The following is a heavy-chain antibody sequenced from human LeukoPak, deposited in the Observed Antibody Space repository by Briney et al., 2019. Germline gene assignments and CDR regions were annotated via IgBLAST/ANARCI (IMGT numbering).Heavy chain of an antibody. CDR2: IYYSGST. V-gene: IGHV4-59*01. Sequence: KPSETLSLTCTVSGGSISDYYWNWIRQPPGKGLEWIGYIYYSGSTTYNPSLKSRVTMSVDTDKNQFSLKLRSVTAADTAVYYCARGDFCSSSNCYLRPMDVWGKGTTVTVSS. CDR1: GGSISDYY. D-gene: IGHD2-2*01. J-gene: IGHJ6*03. CDR3: ARGDFCSSSNCYLRPMDV.